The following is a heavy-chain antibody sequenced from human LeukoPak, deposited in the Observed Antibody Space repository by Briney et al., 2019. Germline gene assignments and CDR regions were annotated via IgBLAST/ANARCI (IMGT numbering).Heavy chain of an antibody. CDR1: GDSIISNIYW. Sequence: SETLSLTCTVSGDSIISNIYWWDWVRLPPGKGLEWIGATFYTGRTFYSPSLKSRVTVSVDTSKNQFSLDLSSATAADAAVYYCARRRHNFDFYDVWGQGTRVTVSS. CDR3: ARRRHNFDFYDV. CDR2: TFYTGRT. D-gene: IGHD3/OR15-3a*01. J-gene: IGHJ3*01. V-gene: IGHV4-39*01.